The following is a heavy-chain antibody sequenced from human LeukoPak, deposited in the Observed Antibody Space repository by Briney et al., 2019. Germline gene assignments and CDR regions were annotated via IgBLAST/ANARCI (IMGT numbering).Heavy chain of an antibody. D-gene: IGHD2-15*01. CDR1: GLTFSTYA. Sequence: GGSLRLSCAASGLTFSTYAMTWVRQSPGKGLEWVSDISDSGGRKYYADSVKGRFTISRDNSKNTVYLEMNSLRAEDTAIYYCAKDKGYCSSDVCYPPYGMDVWGQGTTVTVSS. CDR2: ISDSGGRK. J-gene: IGHJ6*02. V-gene: IGHV3-23*01. CDR3: AKDKGYCSSDVCYPPYGMDV.